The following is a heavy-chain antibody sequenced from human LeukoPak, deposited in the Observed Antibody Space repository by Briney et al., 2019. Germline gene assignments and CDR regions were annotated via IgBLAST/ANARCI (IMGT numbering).Heavy chain of an antibody. V-gene: IGHV1-2*02. CDR1: GYTFTGYY. CDR2: INPNSGGT. J-gene: IGHJ4*02. D-gene: IGHD6-19*01. Sequence: ASVKVSCKASGYTFTGYYMHWVRPAPGQGLGWMGWINPNSGGTNYAQKFQGRVTMTRDTSISTAYMELSRLRSDDTAVYYCARYPSSYSSAFDYWGQGILVTVSS. CDR3: ARYPSSYSSAFDY.